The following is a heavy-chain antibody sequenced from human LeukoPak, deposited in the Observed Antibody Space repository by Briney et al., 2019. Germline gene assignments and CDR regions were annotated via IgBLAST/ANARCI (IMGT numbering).Heavy chain of an antibody. D-gene: IGHD3-16*02. V-gene: IGHV1-2*02. Sequence: ASVKVSCKASGYTFTDYYMHWVRQAPGQGLEWMGRINPNSGGTNYAQKSQGRVTMTRDTSLSTAYMELSRLRSDDTALYYCARLHQDYVWGSYRYTGAFDIWGQGTMVTVSS. J-gene: IGHJ3*02. CDR2: INPNSGGT. CDR1: GYTFTDYY. CDR3: ARLHQDYVWGSYRYTGAFDI.